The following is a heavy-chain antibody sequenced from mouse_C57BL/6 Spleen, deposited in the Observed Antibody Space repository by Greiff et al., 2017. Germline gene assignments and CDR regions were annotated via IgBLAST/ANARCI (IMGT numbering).Heavy chain of an antibody. CDR1: GYTFTDYY. CDR2: IYPGSGNT. CDR3: ARAGVYGSSSDAMDY. V-gene: IGHV1-76*01. Sequence: QVQLKESGAELVRPGASVKLSCKASGYTFTDYYINWVKQRPGQGLEWIARIYPGSGNTYYNEKFKGKATLTAEKSSSTAYMQLSSLTSEDSAVYFCARAGVYGSSSDAMDYWGQGTSVTVSS. D-gene: IGHD1-1*01. J-gene: IGHJ4*01.